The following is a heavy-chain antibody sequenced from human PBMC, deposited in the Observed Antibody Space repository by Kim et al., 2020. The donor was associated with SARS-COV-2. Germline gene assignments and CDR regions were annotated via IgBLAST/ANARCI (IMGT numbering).Heavy chain of an antibody. J-gene: IGHJ4*02. V-gene: IGHV3-7*03. CDR1: GFTFGIYW. D-gene: IGHD2-2*03. CDR3: ARDGSHLTNFDY. CDR2: ISPDGSQK. Sequence: GGSLRLSCAAPGFTFGIYWMTWVRQAPGKGLEWVANISPDGSQKYYVDSVKGRFSISRDNAKKSVLLQMNSLRPEDTAVYFCARDGSHLTNFDYWGQGTLVTVSS.